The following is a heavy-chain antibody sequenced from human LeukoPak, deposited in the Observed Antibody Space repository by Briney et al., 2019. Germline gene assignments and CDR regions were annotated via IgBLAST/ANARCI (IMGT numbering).Heavy chain of an antibody. CDR3: ARRWAGGFDY. V-gene: IGHV1-2*02. CDR2: INPNSGGT. Sequence: GASVKVSCKASGYTFTGYNMHWVRQAPGQGLEWMGWINPNSGGTNYAQKFQGRVTMTRDTSISTGYMELSKLTSDDTAVYYCARRWAGGFDYWGQGTLVTVSS. J-gene: IGHJ4*02. D-gene: IGHD3-16*01. CDR1: GYTFTGYN.